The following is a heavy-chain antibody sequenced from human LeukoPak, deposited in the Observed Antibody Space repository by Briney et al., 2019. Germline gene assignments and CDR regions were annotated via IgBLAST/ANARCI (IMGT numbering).Heavy chain of an antibody. CDR3: ASAGYFKPLDF. CDR2: SKPDSGDT. Sequence: ASVKVSCKTSGHSFTGYCIHWVRQAPGQGLEWMGWSKPDSGDTRYAREFQARVTMTRDTSISTVYMELSRLTSDDTAVNYCASAGYFKPLDFWGQGTLVTVSS. CDR1: GHSFTGYC. D-gene: IGHD2/OR15-2a*01. V-gene: IGHV1-2*02. J-gene: IGHJ4*02.